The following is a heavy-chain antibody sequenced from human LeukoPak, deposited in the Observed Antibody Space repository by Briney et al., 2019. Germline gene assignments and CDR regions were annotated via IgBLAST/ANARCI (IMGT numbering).Heavy chain of an antibody. V-gene: IGHV1-46*03. CDR3: AGIVYSCLDY. CDR1: GSIFTTYY. J-gene: IGHJ4*02. D-gene: IGHD2-21*01. Sequence: GASVKVSCKASGSIFTTYYVHSGRQAPGQRLEWMGLINTSGGSTSSAQKFPGRVTMTRVTSTSTVYMELSSLRSDDPAVYYCAGIVYSCLDYWGKGSLVTVSS. CDR2: INTSGGST.